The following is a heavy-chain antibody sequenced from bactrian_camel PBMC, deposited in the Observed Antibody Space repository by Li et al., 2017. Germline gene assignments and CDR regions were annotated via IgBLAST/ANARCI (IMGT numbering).Heavy chain of an antibody. V-gene: IGHV3S53*01. CDR3: AAATYVPHGSGTRCAWTM. D-gene: IGHD3*01. J-gene: IGHJ4*01. Sequence: HVQLVESGGGSVLAGGTLKLSCVPSKRIYTDCRMGWYRQVPGKERELVSYIANDGTITSGEAMKGRFTISQDTDKDTLFLRMNNLQIEDTAVYYCAAATYVPHGSGTRCAWTMWGQGTQVTVS. CDR2: IANDGTI. CDR1: KRIYTDCR.